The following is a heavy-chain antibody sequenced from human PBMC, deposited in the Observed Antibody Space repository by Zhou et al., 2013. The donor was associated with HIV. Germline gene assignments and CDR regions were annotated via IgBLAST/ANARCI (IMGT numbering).Heavy chain of an antibody. CDR1: GYSISSGYY. Sequence: QVQLQESGPGLVKPSETLSLTCVVSGYSISSGYYWGWLRQPPGKGPEWIATIYHSGNTYYNPSLKSRVTISVDTSKSQFSLSLSSVTAADAAVYYCARAPSVVVDATWGNWFDPWGQGILVTVSS. J-gene: IGHJ5*02. V-gene: IGHV4-38-2*01. D-gene: IGHD2-8*02. CDR2: IYHSGNT. CDR3: ARAPSVVVDATWGNWFDP.